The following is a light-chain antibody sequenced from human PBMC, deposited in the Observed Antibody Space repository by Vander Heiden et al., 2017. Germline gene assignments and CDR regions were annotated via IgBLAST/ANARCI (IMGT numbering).Light chain of an antibody. Sequence: EVVSTQTPGTLSLSPGESATLPCRASQSVSSSYLVWYQQKPGQAPRLLIYGASSMATGIPDRFSGSGSGTDFSLTISRLEPEDFAVYYCQQYGSSPFTFGPGTKVDIK. J-gene: IGKJ3*01. CDR3: QQYGSSPFT. CDR1: QSVSSSY. CDR2: GAS. V-gene: IGKV3-20*01.